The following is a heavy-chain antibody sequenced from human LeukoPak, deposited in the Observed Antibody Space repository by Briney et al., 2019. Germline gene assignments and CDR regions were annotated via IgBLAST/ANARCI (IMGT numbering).Heavy chain of an antibody. D-gene: IGHD3-16*01. CDR3: ARVGGEGYFDY. CDR2: INPSGGST. J-gene: IGHJ4*02. V-gene: IGHV1-46*01. CDR1: GYTFTSYY. Sequence: ASVKVSCKXSGYTFTSYYMHWVRQAPGQGLEWMGIINPSGGSTSYAQKFQGRVTMTRDTSTSTVYMELSSLRSEDTAVYYCARVGGEGYFDYWGQGTLVTVSS.